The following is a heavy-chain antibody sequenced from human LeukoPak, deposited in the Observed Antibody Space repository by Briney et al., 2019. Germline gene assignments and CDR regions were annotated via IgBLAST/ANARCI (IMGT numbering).Heavy chain of an antibody. Sequence: SETLSLTCTVSGGSISSGNYYWSWIRQPAGTGLEWIGRIYTSGSTNYNPSLKSRVTISVDTSKNQFSLKLRSVTAADTAVYYCARGAYPDYFDYWGQGTLVTVSS. CDR2: IYTSGST. CDR1: GGSISSGNYY. CDR3: ARGAYPDYFDY. J-gene: IGHJ4*02. V-gene: IGHV4-61*02.